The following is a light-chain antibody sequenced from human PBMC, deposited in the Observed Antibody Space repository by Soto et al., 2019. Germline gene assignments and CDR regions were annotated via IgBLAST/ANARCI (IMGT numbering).Light chain of an antibody. V-gene: IGKV3-20*01. CDR1: QSVTSTS. J-gene: IGKJ2*03. Sequence: EIGLTQSPGTLSLSPGERVTLSCRASQSVTSTSLAWYQQKPGQAPSLLIYGASGRATGIPDRFSGSGSGTDFTLTISRLEPEDFAVYYCQQDGNSPPVGFGQGTKLEIK. CDR3: QQDGNSPPVG. CDR2: GAS.